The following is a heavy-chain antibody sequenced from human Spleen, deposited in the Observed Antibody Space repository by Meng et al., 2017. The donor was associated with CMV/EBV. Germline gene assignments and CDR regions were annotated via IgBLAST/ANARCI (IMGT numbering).Heavy chain of an antibody. V-gene: IGHV3-30*04. CDR2: ISYEGSNK. D-gene: IGHD1-7*01. J-gene: IGHJ6*02. CDR3: ARAYWNYDWLYYYYGMDV. CDR1: GFTFSSYA. Sequence: GESLKISCAASGFTFSSYAMHWVRQAPGKGLEWVAVISYEGSNKYYVDSVKGRFTISRDNSKNTLYLQMDSLRAEDTAVYYCARAYWNYDWLYYYYGMDVWGQGTTVTVSS.